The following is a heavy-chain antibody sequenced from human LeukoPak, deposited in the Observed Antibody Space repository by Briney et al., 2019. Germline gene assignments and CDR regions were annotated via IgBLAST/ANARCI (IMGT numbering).Heavy chain of an antibody. CDR2: IYHSGST. V-gene: IGHV4-4*02. CDR1: GGSISSSNW. J-gene: IGHJ4*02. CDR3: ARTPYGDYVDLGGFDY. Sequence: SETLSLTCAVSGGSISSSNWWSWVRQPPGKGLEWIGEIYHSGSTNYNPSLKSRVTISVVKSKNQLSLKLSSVTAADTAVYYCARTPYGDYVDLGGFDYWGQGTLVTVSS. D-gene: IGHD4-17*01.